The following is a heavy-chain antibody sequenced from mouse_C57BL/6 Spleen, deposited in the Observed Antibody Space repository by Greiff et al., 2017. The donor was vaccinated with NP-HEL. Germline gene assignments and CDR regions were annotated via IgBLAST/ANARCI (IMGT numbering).Heavy chain of an antibody. V-gene: IGHV10-3*01. CDR3: VREWDSLWYFDV. CDR1: GFTFNTYA. J-gene: IGHJ1*03. CDR2: IRSKSSNYAT. Sequence: EVQLVESGGGLVQPKGSLKLSCAASGFTFNTYAMHWVRQAPGKGVEWVARIRSKSSNYATYYADSVKDRFTISRDDSQSMLYLQMNNLKTEDTAMYYCVREWDSLWYFDVWGTGTTVTVSS. D-gene: IGHD4-1*01.